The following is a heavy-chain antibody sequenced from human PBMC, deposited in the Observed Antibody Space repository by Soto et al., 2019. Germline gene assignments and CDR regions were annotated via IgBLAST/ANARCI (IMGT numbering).Heavy chain of an antibody. V-gene: IGHV1-69*13. CDR2: IIPIFGTT. J-gene: IGHJ6*02. CDR3: ARGTVTGSEYNYYYYGMDV. Sequence: SVKVSCKASGGTFNSYAIDWVRQAPGQGLEWMGGIIPIFGTTNYAQKLQGRVRLTADESTRTAYMELSTLRSEDTAVYYCARGTVTGSEYNYYYYGMDVWGQGTTVTVSS. D-gene: IGHD1-1*01. CDR1: GGTFNSYA.